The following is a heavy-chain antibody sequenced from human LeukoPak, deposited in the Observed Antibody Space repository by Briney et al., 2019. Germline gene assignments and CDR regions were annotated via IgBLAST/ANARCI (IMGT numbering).Heavy chain of an antibody. D-gene: IGHD2-15*01. CDR1: GFTFSNYA. V-gene: IGHV3-30*04. CDR2: ISYDGSNK. CDR3: ARDAGSGRGTFDI. Sequence: GGSLRLSCAASGFTFSNYAMHWVRQAPGKGLEWVAVISYDGSNKYYADSVKGRFTISRDNSKNTLYLQMNGLRAEDTAVYSCARDAGSGRGTFDIWGQGTMVTVSS. J-gene: IGHJ3*02.